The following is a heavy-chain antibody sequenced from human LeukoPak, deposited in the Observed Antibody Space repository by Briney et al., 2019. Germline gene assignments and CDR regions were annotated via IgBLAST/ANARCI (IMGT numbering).Heavy chain of an antibody. CDR1: GYSFTSYW. D-gene: IGHD3-22*01. CDR2: IYPGDSDA. V-gene: IGHV5-51*01. Sequence: GESLKISCKGSGYSFTSYWIGWVRQMPGKGLEWMGIIYPGDSDARCSPSFQGQVTISADKSISTAYLQWSSLKASDTAMYYCARLAGGYYFTDTYYFDYWGQGTLVTVSS. J-gene: IGHJ4*02. CDR3: ARLAGGYYFTDTYYFDY.